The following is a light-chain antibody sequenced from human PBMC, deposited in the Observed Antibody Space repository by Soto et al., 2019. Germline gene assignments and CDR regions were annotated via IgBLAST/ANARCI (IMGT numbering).Light chain of an antibody. V-gene: IGKV3-11*01. CDR2: EAS. J-gene: IGKJ4*01. CDR1: QSVGKN. CDR3: QQHANWPLT. Sequence: EIVLTQSPATLSLSPGERATLSCRASQSVGKNLAWYQQKPGQAPGLLIYEASTRATGIPARFSGSGSGTVFTLTIISLEPEDFAVYYCQQHANWPLTFGGGTKVEIK.